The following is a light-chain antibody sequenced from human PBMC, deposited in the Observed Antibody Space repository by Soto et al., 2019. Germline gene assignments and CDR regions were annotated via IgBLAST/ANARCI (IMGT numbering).Light chain of an antibody. J-gene: IGKJ1*01. CDR2: GAS. CDR3: QQYGSSPWT. V-gene: IGKV3-20*01. Sequence: DIVLTQSPGTLYLSPGERATLSCRASQSVSSGYLAWYQQRPGQAPRLLIYGASTRATGIPDRFSGSGSGTDFTLTISRLEPEEFAVYYCQQYGSSPWTFGQGTKVEIK. CDR1: QSVSSGY.